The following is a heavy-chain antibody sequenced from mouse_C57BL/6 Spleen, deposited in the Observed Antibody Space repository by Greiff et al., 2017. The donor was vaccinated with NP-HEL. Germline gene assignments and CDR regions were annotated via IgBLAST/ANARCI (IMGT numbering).Heavy chain of an antibody. J-gene: IGHJ4*01. Sequence: QVQLQQSGAELVKPGASVKISCKASGYTFTDYYINWVKQRPGQGLEWIGKIGPGSGSTYYNENFKGKATLTAYKSSSTAYVQLSSLTSEDSAVYFCASSCLGSAGYALDYWGQGASVPVSS. D-gene: IGHD6-1*01. V-gene: IGHV1-77*01. CDR3: ASSCLGSAGYALDY. CDR2: IGPGSGST. CDR1: GYTFTDYY.